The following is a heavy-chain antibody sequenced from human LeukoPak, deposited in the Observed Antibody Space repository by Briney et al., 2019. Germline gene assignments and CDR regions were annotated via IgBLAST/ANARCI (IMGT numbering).Heavy chain of an antibody. D-gene: IGHD6-19*01. J-gene: IGHJ4*02. V-gene: IGHV1-69*13. CDR3: ARGRPLLYSSGWSSDY. Sequence: SVKVSCKAPGGSFSSYAINWVRQAPGQGLEWMGGITPIFGTANYAQKFQGRVTIIADEFTSTVYMELSSLRSEDTALYYCARGRPLLYSSGWSSDYWGQGALVTVSS. CDR1: GGSFSSYA. CDR2: ITPIFGTA.